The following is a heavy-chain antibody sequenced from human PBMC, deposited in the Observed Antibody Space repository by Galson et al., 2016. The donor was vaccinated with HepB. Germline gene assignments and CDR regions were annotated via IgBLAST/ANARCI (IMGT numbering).Heavy chain of an antibody. CDR2: ISGTSTYI. D-gene: IGHD3-9*01. CDR1: GFTFNTYS. V-gene: IGHV3-21*01. Sequence: SLRLSCAASGFTFNTYSMNWVRQAPGKGLEWVSSISGTSTYIYYADSVKGRFTISRDNAKNSLYLQMNNVRAEDTAVYYRARDLRGMIRFFDWSTHFDSWGQGTLVTVSS. CDR3: ARDLRGMIRFFDWSTHFDS. J-gene: IGHJ4*02.